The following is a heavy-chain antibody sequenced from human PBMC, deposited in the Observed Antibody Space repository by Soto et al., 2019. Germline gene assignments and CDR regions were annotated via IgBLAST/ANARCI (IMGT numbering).Heavy chain of an antibody. CDR3: ARALREGLPIYYFDS. V-gene: IGHV2-26*01. CDR2: IFWNDER. J-gene: IGHJ4*02. CDR1: GFSLSKARMG. Sequence: QVTLKESGPVLVKPTETLTLTCTVSGFSLSKARMGVSWIRQPPGKALEWLAHIFWNDERSYNTSLKSRLTISRANSKTQVVLAMTNVDPVDTGTYFCARALREGLPIYYFDSWGQGTLVTVSS. D-gene: IGHD1-26*01.